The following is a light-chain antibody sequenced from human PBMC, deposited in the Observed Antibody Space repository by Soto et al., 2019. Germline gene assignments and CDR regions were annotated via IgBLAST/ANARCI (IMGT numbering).Light chain of an antibody. V-gene: IGLV6-57*04. Sequence: NFMLTQPHSVSESPGKTVTISCTRSSGSIGSNYVQWYQQRPGSAPTTVIYEDNQRPSGVPDRFSGSIDSSSNSASLTISGLKTEDEADYYCQSYDSNNVLFGGGTKLTVL. CDR1: SGSIGSNY. J-gene: IGLJ2*01. CDR3: QSYDSNNVL. CDR2: EDN.